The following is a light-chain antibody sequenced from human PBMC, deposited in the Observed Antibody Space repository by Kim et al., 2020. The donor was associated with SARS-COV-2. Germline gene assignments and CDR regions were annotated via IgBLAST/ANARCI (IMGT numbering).Light chain of an antibody. CDR1: SSDVGGYTY. J-gene: IGLJ2*01. V-gene: IGLV2-14*03. CDR3: SSYTSSSTVV. Sequence: QSVLTQPASVSGSPGQSITISCTGTSSDVGGYTYVSWYQQHPGTAPKLMIYDVSNRPSGVSNRFSGSKSGNTASLTISGLQAVDEADYYCSSYTSSSTVVFGGGTQLTVL. CDR2: DVS.